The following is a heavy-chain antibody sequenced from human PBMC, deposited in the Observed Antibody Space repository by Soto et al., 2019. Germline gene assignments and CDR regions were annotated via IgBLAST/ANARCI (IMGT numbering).Heavy chain of an antibody. Sequence: PGGSLRLSCAASGFTFSSYAMHWVRQAPGKGLEWVAVISYDGSNKYYADSVKGRFTISRDNSKNTLYLQMNSLRAEDTAVYYCAAIAVAGKNFDYWGQGTLVTVSS. CDR1: GFTFSSYA. J-gene: IGHJ4*02. D-gene: IGHD6-19*01. V-gene: IGHV3-30-3*01. CDR3: AAIAVAGKNFDY. CDR2: ISYDGSNK.